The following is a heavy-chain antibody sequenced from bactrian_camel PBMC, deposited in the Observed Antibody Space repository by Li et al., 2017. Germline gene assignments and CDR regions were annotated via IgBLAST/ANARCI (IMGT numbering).Heavy chain of an antibody. CDR2: SSSGALSL. Sequence: LVESGGGSVQTGGSLRLSCAASEYTGSRYCMGWFRQVPGKGLEWVSSSSSGALSLVYADSVKGRFTNSRDNAKNTVYLLMNSLKPEDTAVYYCVKPNPDARGGFDHWGQGTQVTVS. CDR3: VKPNPDARGGFDH. D-gene: IGHD1*01. J-gene: IGHJ4*01. V-gene: IGHV3S25*01. CDR1: EYTGSRYC.